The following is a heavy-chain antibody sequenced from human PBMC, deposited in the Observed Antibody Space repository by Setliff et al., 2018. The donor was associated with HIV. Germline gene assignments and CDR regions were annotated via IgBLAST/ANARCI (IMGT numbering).Heavy chain of an antibody. Sequence: KPSETLSLTCGVSGYSMSSGYYWGWIRQPPGKGLEWMGSMYHTGSTYYSPSLNSRFTVSVDTSKNQFSLKLRSVTAADTAVYYCARQPLYNDYDWRSYYFDYWGQGSLVTVSS. J-gene: IGHJ4*02. CDR2: MYHTGST. CDR3: ARQPLYNDYDWRSYYFDY. V-gene: IGHV4-38-2*01. CDR1: GYSMSSGYY. D-gene: IGHD5-12*01.